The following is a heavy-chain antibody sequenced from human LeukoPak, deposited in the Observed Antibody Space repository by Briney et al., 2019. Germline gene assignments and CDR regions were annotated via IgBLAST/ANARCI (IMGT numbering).Heavy chain of an antibody. CDR2: INHSGST. D-gene: IGHD3-10*01. V-gene: IGHV4-34*01. CDR3: ARGRPVMVRGARVDY. Sequence: SETLPLTCAVYGGSFSGYYWSWIRQPPGKGLEWIGEINHSGSTNYNPSLKSRVTISVDTSKNQFSLKLSSVTAADTAVYYCARGRPVMVRGARVDYWGQGTLVTVSS. J-gene: IGHJ4*02. CDR1: GGSFSGYY.